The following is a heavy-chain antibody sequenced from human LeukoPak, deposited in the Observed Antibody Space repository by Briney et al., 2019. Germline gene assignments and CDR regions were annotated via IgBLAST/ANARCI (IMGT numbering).Heavy chain of an antibody. V-gene: IGHV1-18*01. Sequence: ASVKVSCKSSGYTFSSYGISWVRQAPGQGLEWMGWISGYNGNTNYAQKLQGRVTMTTDTPTSPAYMELRSLRSDDTAVYYCARDNPYSYDSSGLRNAFDIWGQGTMVTVSS. CDR1: GYTFSSYG. CDR2: ISGYNGNT. D-gene: IGHD3-22*01. CDR3: ARDNPYSYDSSGLRNAFDI. J-gene: IGHJ3*02.